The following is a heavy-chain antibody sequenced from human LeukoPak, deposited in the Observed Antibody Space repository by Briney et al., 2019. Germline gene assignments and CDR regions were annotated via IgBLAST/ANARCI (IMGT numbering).Heavy chain of an antibody. V-gene: IGHV4-59*01. Sequence: SSETLSLTCTVSGGSISSYYSSWLRQPPGKGLEWIGYIYHSGSTNYNPSLKSRVTISVDTSKNQFSLKLSSVTAADTAVYYCARQWLAIDYWGQGTLVTVSS. J-gene: IGHJ4*02. CDR3: ARQWLAIDY. D-gene: IGHD6-19*01. CDR2: IYHSGST. CDR1: GGSISSYY.